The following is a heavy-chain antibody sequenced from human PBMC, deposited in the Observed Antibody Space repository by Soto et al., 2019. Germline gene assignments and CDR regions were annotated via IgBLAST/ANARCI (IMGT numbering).Heavy chain of an antibody. Sequence: GGSLRLSCAVSGFTFNSYWMHWVRQATGKGLEWVSGISGSGDSTYYADSVKGRFTISRDNSKNTLYLQMNSLRAEDTAVYYCAKGVPGIAVAGTGYFQHWGQGTLVTVSS. CDR1: GFTFNSYW. D-gene: IGHD6-19*01. J-gene: IGHJ1*01. V-gene: IGHV3-23*01. CDR2: ISGSGDST. CDR3: AKGVPGIAVAGTGYFQH.